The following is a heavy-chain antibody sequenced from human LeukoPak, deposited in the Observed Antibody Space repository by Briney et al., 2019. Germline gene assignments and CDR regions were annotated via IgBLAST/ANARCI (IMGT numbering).Heavy chain of an antibody. J-gene: IGHJ4*02. CDR1: GFTFSSYA. CDR2: ISGSGGST. V-gene: IGHV3-23*01. D-gene: IGHD4-17*01. Sequence: PGGSLRLSCAASGFTFSSYAMSWVRQAPGKGLEWVSAISGSGGSTYYADSVKGRFTISRDNSKNTLYLQMNSLRAEDTAVYYCAKDAGQEPYGDYDFDYWGQETLVTVSS. CDR3: AKDAGQEPYGDYDFDY.